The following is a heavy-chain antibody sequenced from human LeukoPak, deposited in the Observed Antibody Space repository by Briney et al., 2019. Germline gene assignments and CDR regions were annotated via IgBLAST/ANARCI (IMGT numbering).Heavy chain of an antibody. CDR3: ARDGDPATANDAFDI. D-gene: IGHD4-17*01. V-gene: IGHV3-74*01. Sequence: VSLRLSCAASGFTFSSYWMHWVRQAPGKGLVWVSRINSDGSSTSYADSVKGRFTISRDNAKNTLYLQMNSLRAEDTAVYYCARDGDPATANDAFDIWGQGTMVTVSS. CDR2: INSDGSST. CDR1: GFTFSSYW. J-gene: IGHJ3*02.